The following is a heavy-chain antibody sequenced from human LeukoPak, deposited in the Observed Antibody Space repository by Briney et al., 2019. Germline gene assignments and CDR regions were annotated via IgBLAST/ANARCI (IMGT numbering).Heavy chain of an antibody. CDR3: ARDIGVPRYYFDY. CDR2: IYTSGTT. Sequence: SETLSLTCTVSGGSISSYYWNWIRQPAGKGLEWIGRIYTSGTTNYNPSLKSRVTMSVDTSKNQFSLKLSSVTAADTAVYYCARDIGVPRYYFDYWGQGTLVTVSS. D-gene: IGHD1-26*01. CDR1: GGSISSYY. J-gene: IGHJ4*02. V-gene: IGHV4-4*07.